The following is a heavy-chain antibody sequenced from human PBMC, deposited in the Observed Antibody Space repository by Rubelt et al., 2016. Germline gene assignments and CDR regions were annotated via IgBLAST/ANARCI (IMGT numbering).Heavy chain of an antibody. CDR3: ARRIAVAGAYDY. J-gene: IGHJ4*02. CDR1: GGSISSSSYY. V-gene: IGHV4-39*01. CDR2: IYYSGST. D-gene: IGHD6-19*01. Sequence: QLQLQESGPGLVKPSETLSLTCTVSGGSISSSSYYWGWIRQPPGKGLEWIGSIYYSGSTYYNPSLKSRVTISVDTSKSPFALKLSSVTAADTAVYYCARRIAVAGAYDYWGQGTLVTVSS.